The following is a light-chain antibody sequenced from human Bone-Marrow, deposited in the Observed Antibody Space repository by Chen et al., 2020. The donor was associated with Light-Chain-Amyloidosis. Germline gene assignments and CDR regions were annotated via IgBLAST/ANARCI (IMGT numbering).Light chain of an antibody. Sequence: QSALTQPRSVSGSPGQSVTISCTGTSSDVGGYNYVSWYQQHPGKARKLMIYDVSKRPSGVPDRFSGSKSGNTASLTISGLQAEDEADYYCCSYAGSYTFWVFGGGTKLTVL. V-gene: IGLV2-11*01. CDR3: CSYAGSYTFWV. CDR1: SSDVGGYNY. CDR2: DVS. J-gene: IGLJ3*02.